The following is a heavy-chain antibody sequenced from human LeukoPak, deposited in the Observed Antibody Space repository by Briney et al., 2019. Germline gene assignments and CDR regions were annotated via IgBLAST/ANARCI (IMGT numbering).Heavy chain of an antibody. D-gene: IGHD3-10*01. CDR1: GYTFTGYY. V-gene: IGHV1-2*02. J-gene: IGHJ6*03. CDR2: INPNSGGT. CDR3: ARDVRITMVRGVILGYYYYYMDV. Sequence: ASVKVSCKASGYTFTGYYMHGVRQAPGQGLEWMGWINPNSGGTNYAQKFQGRVTMTRDTSISTAYMELSRLRSDDTAVYYCARDVRITMVRGVILGYYYYYMDVWGKGTTVTVSS.